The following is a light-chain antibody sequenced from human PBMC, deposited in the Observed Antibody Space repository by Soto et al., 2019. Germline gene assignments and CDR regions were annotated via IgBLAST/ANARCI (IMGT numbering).Light chain of an antibody. Sequence: QSALTQPASVSASPGLSITISCTGTSSDVGGSNFVSWYQQHPGKPPKLIIYDVATRPSGVSNRFSGSKSGSTASLIISRLQTEDEADYYCGSYTSATTWVFGGGTKLTVL. V-gene: IGLV2-14*03. J-gene: IGLJ3*02. CDR1: SSDVGGSNF. CDR3: GSYTSATTWV. CDR2: DVA.